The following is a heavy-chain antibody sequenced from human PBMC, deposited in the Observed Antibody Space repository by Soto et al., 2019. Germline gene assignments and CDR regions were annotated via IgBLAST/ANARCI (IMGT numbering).Heavy chain of an antibody. D-gene: IGHD2-2*01. CDR3: ARVGCSSTSCQGSFDY. V-gene: IGHV3-30-3*01. CDR2: ISYDGSNK. Sequence: GGSLRLSCVASGFTFSSHAMHWVRQAPGKGLEWVSVISYDGSNKYYADSVKGRFTISRDKSENTLYLQMNSLRPEDTAVYHCARVGCSSTSCQGSFDYWGQGTLVTAPQ. J-gene: IGHJ4*02. CDR1: GFTFSSHA.